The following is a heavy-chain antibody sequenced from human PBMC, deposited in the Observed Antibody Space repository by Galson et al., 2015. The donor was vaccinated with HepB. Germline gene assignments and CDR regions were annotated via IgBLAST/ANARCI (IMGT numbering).Heavy chain of an antibody. Sequence: LRLSCAASGFTFSSYAMSWVRQAPGKGLEWVSAISGSGGSTYYADSVKGRFTISRDNSKNTLYLQMNSLRAEDTAVYYCAKGVAARGWFDPWGQGTLVTVSS. CDR2: ISGSGGST. D-gene: IGHD6-6*01. CDR3: AKGVAARGWFDP. CDR1: GFTFSSYA. J-gene: IGHJ5*02. V-gene: IGHV3-23*01.